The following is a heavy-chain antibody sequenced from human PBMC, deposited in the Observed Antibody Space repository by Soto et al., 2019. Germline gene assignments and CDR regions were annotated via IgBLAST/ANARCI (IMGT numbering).Heavy chain of an antibody. CDR3: ARRGQLEQYYYYYYGMDV. CDR2: IIPIFGTA. Sequence: GASVTVSCKSTGGTLSSYPISWLRPAPGQELAWMGGIIPIFGTANYAQKFQGGVTITADESTSTAYMELSSLRSEDTAVYYCARRGQLEQYYYYYYGMDVWGQGTTVTVSS. D-gene: IGHD1-1*01. J-gene: IGHJ6*02. CDR1: GGTLSSYP. V-gene: IGHV1-69*13.